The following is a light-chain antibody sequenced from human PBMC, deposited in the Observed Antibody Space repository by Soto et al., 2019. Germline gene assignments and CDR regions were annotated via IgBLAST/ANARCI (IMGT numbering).Light chain of an antibody. V-gene: IGLV1-40*01. J-gene: IGLJ3*02. CDR1: SSNIGAGYY. CDR3: QAYDGRLSGWV. Sequence: QSVVTQPPSVSGAPGQRVTISCTGSSSNIGAGYYVHWYQQLPGTAPKLLIFGNSNRPSGVPDRFSGSKSGTSASLAITGLQAEDEADYYCQAYDGRLSGWVFGGGTKLTVL. CDR2: GNS.